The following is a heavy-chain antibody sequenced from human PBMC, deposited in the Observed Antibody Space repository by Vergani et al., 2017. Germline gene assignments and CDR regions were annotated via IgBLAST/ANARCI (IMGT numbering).Heavy chain of an antibody. Sequence: EVQLVESGGGIVKPGGSLRLSCVASGFSFRNAWMNWVRRTPGKGLEWVGRIKSTFDRGTTDYAEAVKGRFTNSRDDSKNTLFLQMNGQKTEDIGVYYCTTDPRYCGDGSCYWLRDHHYYGMDVWGQGTTVTVSS. V-gene: IGHV3-15*07. CDR3: TTDPRYCGDGSCYWLRDHHYYGMDV. J-gene: IGHJ6*02. CDR2: IKSTFDRGTT. CDR1: GFSFRNAW. D-gene: IGHD2-21*01.